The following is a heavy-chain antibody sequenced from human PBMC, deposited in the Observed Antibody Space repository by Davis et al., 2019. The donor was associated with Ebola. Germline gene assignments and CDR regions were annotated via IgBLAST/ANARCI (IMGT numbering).Heavy chain of an antibody. J-gene: IGHJ6*02. CDR3: ARSEGDILDYGMDV. V-gene: IGHV3-53*04. D-gene: IGHD2-21*01. Sequence: GESLKISCAASGFTVSSNYMNWVRQAPGKGLEWVSIIYSGDSTYYADSVKGRFTISRHNSKNTMYLQMNSLRTEDTAVYFCARSEGDILDYGMDVWGQGTTVTVSS. CDR1: GFTVSSNY. CDR2: IYSGDST.